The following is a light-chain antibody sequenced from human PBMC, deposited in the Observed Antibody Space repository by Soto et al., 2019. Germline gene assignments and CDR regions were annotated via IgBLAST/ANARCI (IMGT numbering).Light chain of an antibody. CDR1: QALSNY. V-gene: IGKV1-9*01. CDR2: SAS. CDR3: QQLNSYPLT. J-gene: IGKJ4*01. Sequence: DSQFTQSPSGLSASVGDTVTITCRASQALSNYLAWYQQKPGKAPDLLIYSASTLQSAVTSRFSGSGSGTAFTLHISSMQPEDFVTYYCQQLNSYPLTFGGGTKVDIK.